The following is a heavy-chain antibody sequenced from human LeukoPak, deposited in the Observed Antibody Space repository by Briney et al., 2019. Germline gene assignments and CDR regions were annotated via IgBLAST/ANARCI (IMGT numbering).Heavy chain of an antibody. CDR3: ARAGGNRAAFDS. V-gene: IGHV3-21*01. J-gene: IGHJ3*02. D-gene: IGHD4-23*01. Sequence: GSLRLSCAASGFTFSNYNMSWVRQAPGRGLEWVSSISGSSSYIYYADSVKGRFTISRDNAKNSLYLQMNSLRAEDTAVYYCARAGGNRAAFDSWGQGTMVTVSS. CDR2: ISGSSSYI. CDR1: GFTFSNYN.